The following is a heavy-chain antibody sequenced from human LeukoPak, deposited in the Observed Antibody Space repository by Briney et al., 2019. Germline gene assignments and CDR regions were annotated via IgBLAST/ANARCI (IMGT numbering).Heavy chain of an antibody. J-gene: IGHJ4*02. CDR3: ARGDSRGYYYFDY. CDR2: IYHSGST. CDR1: GGSISSYY. V-gene: IGHV4-59*12. D-gene: IGHD3-22*01. Sequence: SETLSLTCTVSGGSISSYYWSWIRQPPGKGLVWIGQIYHSGSTNYNPSLKSRVTISIDKSKNQFSLKLSSVTAADTAVYYCARGDSRGYYYFDYWGQGILVTVSS.